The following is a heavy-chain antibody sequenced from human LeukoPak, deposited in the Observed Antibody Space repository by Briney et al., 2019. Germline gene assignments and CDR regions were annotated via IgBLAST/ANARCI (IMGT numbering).Heavy chain of an antibody. Sequence: ASVQVSCKASGYIFTSYGISWVGQAPAQGLEWMGWISAYSGNTNYSQKLQGRVTMTTDTYTSTAYMELRSLRSDDTAVYYGARGATTYPSFDYWGQRTLVTVS. J-gene: IGHJ4*02. CDR2: ISAYSGNT. CDR1: GYIFTSYG. CDR3: ARGATTYPSFDY. D-gene: IGHD5-12*01. V-gene: IGHV1-18*01.